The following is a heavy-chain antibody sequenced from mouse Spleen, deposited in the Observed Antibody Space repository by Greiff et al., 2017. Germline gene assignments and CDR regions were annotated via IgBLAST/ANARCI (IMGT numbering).Heavy chain of an antibody. V-gene: IGHV1-18*01. Sequence: EVQGVESGPELVKPGASMKISCKASGYSFTGYTMNWVKQSHGKNLEWIGLINPYNGGTSYNQKFKGKATLTVDKSSSTAYMELLSLTSEDSAVYYCARSRGNLLWSSFAYWGQGTLVTVSA. CDR3: ARSRGNLLWSSFAY. CDR2: INPYNGGT. D-gene: IGHD2-1*01. CDR1: GYSFTGYT. J-gene: IGHJ3*01.